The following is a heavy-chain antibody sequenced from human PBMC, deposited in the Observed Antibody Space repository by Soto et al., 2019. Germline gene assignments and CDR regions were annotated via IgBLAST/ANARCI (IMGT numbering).Heavy chain of an antibody. CDR2: IGAYNGNT. V-gene: IGHV1-18*01. Sequence: QVQLLQSGAEVKKPGASVKVSCQASGYTFSNHGITWVRQAPGQGLEWMGWIGAYNGNTHYTQSLQGRVTMTTDTATSTSHMELRGLRSDDTAVYYCARARQRVGYFYYYVHVWGKGTTVTVSS. CDR1: GYTFSNHG. CDR3: ARARQRVGYFYYYVHV. D-gene: IGHD6-6*01. J-gene: IGHJ6*03.